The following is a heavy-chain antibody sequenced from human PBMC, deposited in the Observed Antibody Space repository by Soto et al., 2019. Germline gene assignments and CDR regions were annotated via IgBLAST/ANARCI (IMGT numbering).Heavy chain of an antibody. CDR3: VRDGTKTLRDGFDP. J-gene: IGHJ5*02. Sequence: PSETLSLTCTVSGASISGVYWSWIRKSAGKGLEWIGRIYATGTTDYNPSLKRRVMMSVDTSKKQFSLKLRSVTAADTAVYYCVRDGTKTLRDGFDPWGQGISVTVSS. CDR1: GASISGVY. CDR2: IYATGTT. D-gene: IGHD1-1*01. V-gene: IGHV4-4*07.